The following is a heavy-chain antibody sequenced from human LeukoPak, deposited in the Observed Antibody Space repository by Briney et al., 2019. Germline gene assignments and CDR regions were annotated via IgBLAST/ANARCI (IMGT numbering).Heavy chain of an antibody. Sequence: GGSLRLSCAASGFTFSSYAMSWVRQAPGKGLEWVSAISGSGGSTYYADSVKGRFTISRDNSKNTLYLQMNSLRAEDTAVYYCAKRGYYDSSGYVVPFDYWGQGTPVTVSS. CDR1: GFTFSSYA. J-gene: IGHJ4*02. V-gene: IGHV3-23*01. D-gene: IGHD3-22*01. CDR2: ISGSGGST. CDR3: AKRGYYDSSGYVVPFDY.